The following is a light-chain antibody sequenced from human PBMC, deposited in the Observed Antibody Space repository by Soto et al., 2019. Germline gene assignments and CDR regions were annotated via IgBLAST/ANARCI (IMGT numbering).Light chain of an antibody. CDR3: QQYGSSPPYT. J-gene: IGKJ2*01. V-gene: IGKV3-20*01. CDR1: QSVSSSY. Sequence: EIVLTQSPGTLSLSPGERATLSCRASQSVSSSYLAWYQQKPGQAPRLLIYGASSRATGIPDRFSGSGSGTDFTLTIIRLEPEDFAVYYCQQYGSSPPYTFGQGTKLEIK. CDR2: GAS.